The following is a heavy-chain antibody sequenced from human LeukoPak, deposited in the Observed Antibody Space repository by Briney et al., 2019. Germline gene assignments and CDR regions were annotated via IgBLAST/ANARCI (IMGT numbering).Heavy chain of an antibody. D-gene: IGHD1-26*01. CDR2: ISYDGSNK. CDR3: AGPARALVGADY. Sequence: GRSLRLSCAASGFTFSSYAMHWVRQAPGKGLEWVAVISYDGSNKYYADSVKGRFTISRDNSKNTLYLQMNSLRAEDTAVYYCAGPARALVGADYWGQGTLVTVSS. J-gene: IGHJ4*02. V-gene: IGHV3-30-3*01. CDR1: GFTFSSYA.